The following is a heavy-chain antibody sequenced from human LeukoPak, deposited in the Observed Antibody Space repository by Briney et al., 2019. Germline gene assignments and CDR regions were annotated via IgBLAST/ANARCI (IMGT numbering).Heavy chain of an antibody. D-gene: IGHD3-10*01. J-gene: IGHJ4*02. V-gene: IGHV3-9*01. CDR1: GFTFDDYA. CDR3: AKARGSGSYFFDY. Sequence: GRSLRLPCAASGFTFDDYAMHWVPQAPGKGLEWVSGISWNSGSIGYADSVKGRFTISRDNAKNTLYMQMNSLRAEDTALYYCAKARGSGSYFFDYWGQGTLVTVSS. CDR2: ISWNSGSI.